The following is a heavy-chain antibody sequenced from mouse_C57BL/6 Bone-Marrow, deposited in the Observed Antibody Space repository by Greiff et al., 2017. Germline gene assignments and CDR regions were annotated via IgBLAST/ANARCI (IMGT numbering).Heavy chain of an antibody. CDR2: IYPGDGDT. CDR3: ARVYYGNYEDY. D-gene: IGHD2-1*01. J-gene: IGHJ2*01. CDR1: GYAFSSYW. V-gene: IGHV1-80*01. Sequence: VKLQESGAELVKPGASVKISCKASGYAFSSYWMNWVKQRPGKGLEWIGQIYPGDGDTNYNGKFKGKATLTADKSSSTAYMQLSSLTSEDSAVYFCARVYYGNYEDYWGQGTTLTVSS.